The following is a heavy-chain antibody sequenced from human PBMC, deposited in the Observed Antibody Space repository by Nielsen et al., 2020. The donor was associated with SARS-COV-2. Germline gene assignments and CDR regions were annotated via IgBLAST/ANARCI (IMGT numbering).Heavy chain of an antibody. D-gene: IGHD3-16*02. V-gene: IGHV1-18*01. CDR1: GYTFTSYG. CDR2: SSADNGNT. CDR3: ARDLWGHYDYVWGSYRQDGMDV. J-gene: IGHJ6*02. Sequence: ASVKVSCKASGYTFTSYGISWVRHAPGQGLEWMGWSSADNGNTNYAQKLQGRVTMTTDTSTSTAYMELSSLRSEDTAVYYCARDLWGHYDYVWGSYRQDGMDVWGQGTTVTVSS.